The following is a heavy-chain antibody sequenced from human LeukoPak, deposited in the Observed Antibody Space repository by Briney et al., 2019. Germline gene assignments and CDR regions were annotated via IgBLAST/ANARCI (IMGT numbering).Heavy chain of an antibody. V-gene: IGHV3-74*01. CDR1: GFTFSRYS. D-gene: IGHD1-26*01. Sequence: PGGSLRLSCAASGFTFSRYSMHWVRQAPGKGLVWVSHVNSDGSGTDYADSVKGRFTISRDNAKNTLYLQMNSLRAEDTAVYYCARIAVGATYCLDYWGQGTLVTVSS. CDR2: VNSDGSGT. CDR3: ARIAVGATYCLDY. J-gene: IGHJ4*02.